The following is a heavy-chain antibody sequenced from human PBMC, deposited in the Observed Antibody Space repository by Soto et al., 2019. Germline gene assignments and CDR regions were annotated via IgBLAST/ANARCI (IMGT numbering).Heavy chain of an antibody. V-gene: IGHV3-23*01. J-gene: IGHJ4*02. CDR3: TILLGLSVANDY. Sequence: GGSLRLSCAASGFTFSSYAMSWVRQAPGKGLEWVSAISGSGGSTYYADSVKGRFTISRDNSKNTLYLQMNSLRAEDTAVYYCTILLGLSVANDYWGQGTLVTVSS. CDR1: GFTFSSYA. D-gene: IGHD1-26*01. CDR2: ISGSGGST.